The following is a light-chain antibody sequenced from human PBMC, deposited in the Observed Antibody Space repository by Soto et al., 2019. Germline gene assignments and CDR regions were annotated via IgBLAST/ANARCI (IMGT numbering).Light chain of an antibody. Sequence: QSALTQPASVSGSPGQSITISCTGSSSDVGGYNYVSWYQQHPGKAPKLMIYEGTRRPSGVSNRFSGSKSGNTASLTISGLQAEDEADYYCCSYAGDDTFVFGTGTKLTVL. V-gene: IGLV2-23*01. CDR1: SSDVGGYNY. J-gene: IGLJ1*01. CDR3: CSYAGDDTFV. CDR2: EGT.